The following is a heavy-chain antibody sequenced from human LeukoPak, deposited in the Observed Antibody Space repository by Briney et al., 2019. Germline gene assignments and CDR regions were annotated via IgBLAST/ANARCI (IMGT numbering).Heavy chain of an antibody. J-gene: IGHJ4*02. D-gene: IGHD1-26*01. Sequence: GGSLRLSCAASGFTFSNYWMGWVRQAPGKRPEWVANVNIDGSEKYYADSVKGRFTISRDNARNSVYLQMNSLRVEDTAVYYCARDPVEWELLLDCWGQGTLVTVSS. CDR3: ARDPVEWELLLDC. V-gene: IGHV3-7*01. CDR1: GFTFSNYW. CDR2: VNIDGSEK.